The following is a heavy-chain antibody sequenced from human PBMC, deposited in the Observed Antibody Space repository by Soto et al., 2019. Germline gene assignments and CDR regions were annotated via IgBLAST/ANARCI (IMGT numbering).Heavy chain of an antibody. CDR1: GFSLSTSGVG. J-gene: IGHJ5*02. CDR3: ARRYCTNGVCYKRGGWFDP. Sequence: QITLKESGPTLVKPTQTLTLTCTFSGFSLSTSGVGVGWIRQPPGKALEWLALIYWDDDKRYSPSLKSRLTITQDTSKNQVVLTMTNMDPVDTATYYCARRYCTNGVCYKRGGWFDPWGQGTLVTVSS. V-gene: IGHV2-5*02. CDR2: IYWDDDK. D-gene: IGHD2-8*01.